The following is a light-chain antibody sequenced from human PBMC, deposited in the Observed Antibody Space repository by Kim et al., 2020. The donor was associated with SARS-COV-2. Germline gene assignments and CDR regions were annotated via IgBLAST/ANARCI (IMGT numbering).Light chain of an antibody. J-gene: IGLJ2*01. CDR2: QDT. CDR1: KLGDKY. Sequence: VSPGQTASITCSGDKLGDKYVCWYQQKPGQSPVLVIYQDTKRPSGIPERFSGSNSGNTATLTISGTQAMDEADYYCQAWDSSTVVFGGGTKVTVL. CDR3: QAWDSSTVV. V-gene: IGLV3-1*01.